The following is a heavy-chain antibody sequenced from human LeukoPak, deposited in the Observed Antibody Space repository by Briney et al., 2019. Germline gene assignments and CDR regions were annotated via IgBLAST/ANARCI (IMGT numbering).Heavy chain of an antibody. D-gene: IGHD2-2*01. CDR2: IVPILGIA. Sequence: SVKVSCKASGGTFSSYTISWVRQAPGQGLEWMGRIVPILGIANYAQKFQGRVTITADKSTSTAYMELSSLRSEDTAVYYCARDLGCSSTSCYLYWGQGTLVTVSS. J-gene: IGHJ4*02. CDR1: GGTFSSYT. CDR3: ARDLGCSSTSCYLY. V-gene: IGHV1-69*04.